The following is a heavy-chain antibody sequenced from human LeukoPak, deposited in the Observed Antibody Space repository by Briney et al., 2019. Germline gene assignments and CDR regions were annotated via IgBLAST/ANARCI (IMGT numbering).Heavy chain of an antibody. V-gene: IGHV3-74*01. CDR2: INSDGSST. D-gene: IGHD2-15*01. Sequence: GGSLRLSCAASGFTFSSYGMHWVRQAPGKGLVWVSRINSDGSSTSYADSVKGRFTISRDNAKNTLYLQMNSLRAEDTAVYYRARDLSGGSRYGYGMDVWGQGTTVTVSS. CDR3: ARDLSGGSRYGYGMDV. J-gene: IGHJ6*02. CDR1: GFTFSSYG.